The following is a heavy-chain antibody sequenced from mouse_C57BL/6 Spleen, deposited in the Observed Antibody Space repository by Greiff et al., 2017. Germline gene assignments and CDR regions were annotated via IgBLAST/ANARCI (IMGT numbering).Heavy chain of an antibody. CDR3: ARENWGDY. V-gene: IGHV1-82*01. J-gene: IGHJ2*01. CDR1: GYAFSSSW. CDR2: IYPGDGDT. Sequence: VQLQQSGPELVKPGASVKISCKASGYAFSSSWMNWVKQRLGKGLEWIGRIYPGDGDTNYNGKFKGKATLTADKSSSTAYMQLSSLTSEDSAVYFCARENWGDYWGQGTTLTVSS.